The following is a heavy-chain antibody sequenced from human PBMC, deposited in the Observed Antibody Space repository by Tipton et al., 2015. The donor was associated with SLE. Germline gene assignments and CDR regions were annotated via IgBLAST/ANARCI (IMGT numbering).Heavy chain of an antibody. Sequence: TLSLTCSVSGGSISSHYLMWIRQPPGKGLEYIGYVYYSGSANYNPSLKSRVSILLDTSKNQFSLQLNSVTAADTAVYYCARGPFDWLPPGGFDPWGQGTLVTVSS. CDR2: VYYSGSA. J-gene: IGHJ5*02. CDR1: GGSISSHY. CDR3: ARGPFDWLPPGGFDP. V-gene: IGHV4-59*11. D-gene: IGHD3-9*01.